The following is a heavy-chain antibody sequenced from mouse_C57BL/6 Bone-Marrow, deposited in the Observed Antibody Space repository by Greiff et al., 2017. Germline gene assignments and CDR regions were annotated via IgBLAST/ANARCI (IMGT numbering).Heavy chain of an antibody. V-gene: IGHV3-2*02. D-gene: IGHD2-3*01. CDR2: ISYSGST. CDR1: GSSITSDYA. J-gene: IGHJ4*01. CDR3: ARYDGYYKNYAMDY. Sequence: VQLQQSGPGLVKPSQSLSLTCTVTGSSITSDYAWNWIRQFPGNKLEWMGYISYSGSTTYNPSLKSRISITRDTFKNQFFLHLISVTTEDTATYYCARYDGYYKNYAMDYWGQGTSVIVSS.